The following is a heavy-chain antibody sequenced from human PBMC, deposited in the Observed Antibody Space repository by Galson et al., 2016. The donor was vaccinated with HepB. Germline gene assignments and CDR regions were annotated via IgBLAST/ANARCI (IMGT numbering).Heavy chain of an antibody. V-gene: IGHV4-31*03. J-gene: IGHJ3*02. D-gene: IGHD3-10*01. CDR1: AGSISSGGYY. Sequence: TLSLTCTVSAGSISSGGYYWTWIRQLPGEGLQWIGYIDNSGNTHYSPSLKSRVTISTDTSKNQFSLKLSSLTAADTAVYYCARDWDYYGSGSYYGNSFDIWGQGTMVTVSS. CDR2: IDNSGNT. CDR3: ARDWDYYGSGSYYGNSFDI.